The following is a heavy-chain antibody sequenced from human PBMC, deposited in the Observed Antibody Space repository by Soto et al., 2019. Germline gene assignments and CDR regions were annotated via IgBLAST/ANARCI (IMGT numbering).Heavy chain of an antibody. V-gene: IGHV1-69*01. J-gene: IGHJ6*02. Sequence: QVQLVQSGGEVKTPGSSVKVSCKASGGTFSSFLMGWVRQAPGQGPEWMGGIIPVFGTATYAQKFQGRVTITADDSTSTVYMELSGLKSEDTAVYYCILDCTSMSCYGYLGVDVWGQGPRSPSP. D-gene: IGHD2-2*01. CDR2: IIPVFGTA. CDR1: GGTFSSFL. CDR3: ILDCTSMSCYGYLGVDV.